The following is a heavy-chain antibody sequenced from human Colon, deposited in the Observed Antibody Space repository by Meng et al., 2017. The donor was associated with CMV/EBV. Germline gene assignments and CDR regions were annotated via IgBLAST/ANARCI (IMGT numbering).Heavy chain of an antibody. J-gene: IGHJ4*02. D-gene: IGHD5-18*01. CDR1: GYKFTNHA. V-gene: IGHV1-3*01. CDR3: ARLLWIQLSLDY. Sequence: KASGYKFTNHAIHWVRQAPGQRLEWMGWINAGDGDTRYSQMFQDRVTITRDTSTNTVYMELSRLTSEDTAVYYCARLLWIQLSLDYWGQGTLVTVSS. CDR2: INAGDGDT.